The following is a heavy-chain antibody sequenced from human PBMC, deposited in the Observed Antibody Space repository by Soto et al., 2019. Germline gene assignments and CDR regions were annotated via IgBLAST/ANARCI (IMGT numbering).Heavy chain of an antibody. D-gene: IGHD5-12*01. J-gene: IGHJ6*02. V-gene: IGHV3-48*03. CDR3: ARGPVSGYDSEDGMDV. CDR2: ISSSGSTI. Sequence: GGSLRLSCAASGFTFSSYEMNWVRQAPGKGLAWVSSISSSGSTIYYAESVKGRFTISRDNAKNSLYLQMNSLRAEDTAVYYCARGPVSGYDSEDGMDVWGQGTTVTVSS. CDR1: GFTFSSYE.